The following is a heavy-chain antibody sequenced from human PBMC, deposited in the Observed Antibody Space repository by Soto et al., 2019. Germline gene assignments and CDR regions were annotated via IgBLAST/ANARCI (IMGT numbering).Heavy chain of an antibody. V-gene: IGHV1-18*01. D-gene: IGHD6-19*01. CDR3: ARDPVAGTYFDY. Sequence: QGQLVQSGAKVKKPGASVKVSCKASGYTFISYGISWVRQAPGQGLERMGWLNALNGNTNYAQKLQGRVTMTRDTSTSTAFMELRSLRSDDTAVYYCARDPVAGTYFDYWGQGNMVNVSS. CDR2: LNALNGNT. CDR1: GYTFISYG. J-gene: IGHJ4*02.